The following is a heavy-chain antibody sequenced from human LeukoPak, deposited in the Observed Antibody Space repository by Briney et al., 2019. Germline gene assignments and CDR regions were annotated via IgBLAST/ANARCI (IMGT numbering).Heavy chain of an antibody. J-gene: IGHJ5*02. V-gene: IGHV4-59*08. CDR1: GGSISSYY. CDR3: ARGTIFGVVIPNWFDP. D-gene: IGHD3-3*01. CDR2: IYYSGST. Sequence: SETLSLTCTVSGGSISSYYWSWIRQPPGKGLEWIGYIYYSGSTNYNPSLKSRVTISVDTSKNQFSLKLSSVTAADTAVYYCARGTIFGVVIPNWFDPWGQGTLVTVSS.